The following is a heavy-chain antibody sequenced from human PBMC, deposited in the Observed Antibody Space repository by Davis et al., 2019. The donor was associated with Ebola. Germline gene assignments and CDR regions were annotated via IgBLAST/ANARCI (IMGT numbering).Heavy chain of an antibody. CDR1: RGSISSSNW. J-gene: IGHJ6*02. V-gene: IGHV4-4*02. CDR3: ARGPGRLTPIAAAGRYYYYGMDV. CDR2: IYYSRST. Sequence: SETLSLTCAVSRGSISSSNWWSWVRQPPGKGLEWIGYIYYSRSTYYNPSLKSRVTISVDTSKNQFSLKLSSVTAADTAVYYCARGPGRLTPIAAAGRYYYYGMDVWGQGTTVTVSS. D-gene: IGHD6-13*01.